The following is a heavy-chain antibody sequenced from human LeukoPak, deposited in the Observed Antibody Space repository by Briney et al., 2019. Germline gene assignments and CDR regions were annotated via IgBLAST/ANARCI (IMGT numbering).Heavy chain of an antibody. J-gene: IGHJ4*02. CDR3: ARETVGIDY. Sequence: PGGSLRLSCVASGFTFSTYGMIWVRQAPGKGLEWVSYISSSSSTITYADSVQGRFTISRDNAKNSLYLQMNSLRAEDTAVYYCARETVGIDYWGQGTLVTVSS. CDR1: GFTFSTYG. CDR2: ISSSSSTI. V-gene: IGHV3-48*01. D-gene: IGHD4-23*01.